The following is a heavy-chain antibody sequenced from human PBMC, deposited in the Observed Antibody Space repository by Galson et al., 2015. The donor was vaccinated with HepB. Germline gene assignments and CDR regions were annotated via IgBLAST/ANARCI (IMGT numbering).Heavy chain of an antibody. D-gene: IGHD3-9*01. J-gene: IGHJ6*02. CDR3: ARSVYDILTGPRYYYYGMDV. Sequence: SVKVSCKASGGTFSSYAISWVRQAPGQGLEWMGGIIPIFGTANYAQKFQGRVTITADESTSTAYMELSSLRSEDTAVCYCARSVYDILTGPRYYYYGMDVWGQGTTVTVSS. CDR2: IIPIFGTA. CDR1: GGTFSSYA. V-gene: IGHV1-69*13.